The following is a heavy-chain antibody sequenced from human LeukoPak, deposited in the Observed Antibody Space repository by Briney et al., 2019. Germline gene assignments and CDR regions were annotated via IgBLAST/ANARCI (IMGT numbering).Heavy chain of an antibody. CDR1: GFTFSSYG. CDR2: IRYDGSNK. J-gene: IGHJ4*02. Sequence: SGGSLRLSCAASGFTFSSYGMHWVRQAPGKGLEWVAFIRYDGSNKYYADSVKGRFTISRDNSKNTLYLQMNSLRAEDTAVYYCAKEVSLADIVVVPAAIPPFDYWGQGTLVTVSS. V-gene: IGHV3-30*02. CDR3: AKEVSLADIVVVPAAIPPFDY. D-gene: IGHD2-2*02.